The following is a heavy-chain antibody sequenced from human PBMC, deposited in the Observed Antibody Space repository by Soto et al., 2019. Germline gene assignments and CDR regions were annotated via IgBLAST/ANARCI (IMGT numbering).Heavy chain of an antibody. CDR1: GGTFNNYA. CDR2: IIPTFGTG. J-gene: IGHJ6*02. Sequence: QVLLVQSGPEVKKPGSSVKVSCKASGGTFNNYAINWVRQAPGKGLEWMGGIIPTFGTGNHAQKFQGRVTITADETTPTAYMDLNSVRSEDTAIYYCASVDGTMVRGGRSSPYEMEVWGQGTTVIVSS. V-gene: IGHV1-69*01. CDR3: ASVDGTMVRGGRSSPYEMEV. D-gene: IGHD3-10*01.